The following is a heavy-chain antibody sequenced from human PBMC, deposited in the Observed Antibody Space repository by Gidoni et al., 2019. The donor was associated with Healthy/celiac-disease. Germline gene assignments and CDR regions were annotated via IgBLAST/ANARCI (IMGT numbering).Heavy chain of an antibody. CDR1: GFTFSSYA. CDR3: ATMTNDGYFDY. V-gene: IGHV3-23*01. CDR2: ISGSGGST. J-gene: IGHJ4*02. Sequence: EVQLLEGGGGLVHPGGSRRLSCAADGFTFSSYAMSWVRQAPGKGLEWVSAISGSGGSTYYADSVKGRFTISRDNSKNTLYLQMNSLRAEDTAVYYCATMTNDGYFDYWGQGTLVTVSS. D-gene: IGHD1-1*01.